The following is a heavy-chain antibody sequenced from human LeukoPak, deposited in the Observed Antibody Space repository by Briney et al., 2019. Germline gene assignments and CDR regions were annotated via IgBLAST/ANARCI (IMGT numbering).Heavy chain of an antibody. D-gene: IGHD3-22*01. CDR1: GYTFTSYG. J-gene: IGHJ4*02. V-gene: IGHV1-18*01. Sequence: ASVKVSCKASGYTFTSYGISWVRQAPGQGLEWMGWISAYNGNTNYAQKLQGRVTMTPDTSTSTAYMELRSLRSDETAVYYCARAPPGYYDSSGHGDYWGRGTLVTVSS. CDR3: ARAPPGYYDSSGHGDY. CDR2: ISAYNGNT.